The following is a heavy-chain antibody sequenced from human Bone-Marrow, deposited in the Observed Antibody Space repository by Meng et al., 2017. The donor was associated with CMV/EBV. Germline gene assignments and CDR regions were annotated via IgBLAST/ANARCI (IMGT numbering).Heavy chain of an antibody. CDR2: IDPKDSYT. Sequence: SGYSSSTYWINWVRQKPGRGLEWIGRIDPKDSYTTYSPSFQGHVSISADKSIGIVYLQWSSLKASDTAMYYCAVVRKAAGLGWSDPWGQGTLVTVSS. CDR1: GYSSSTYW. J-gene: IGHJ5*02. D-gene: IGHD6-13*01. V-gene: IGHV5-10-1*01. CDR3: AVVRKAAGLGWSDP.